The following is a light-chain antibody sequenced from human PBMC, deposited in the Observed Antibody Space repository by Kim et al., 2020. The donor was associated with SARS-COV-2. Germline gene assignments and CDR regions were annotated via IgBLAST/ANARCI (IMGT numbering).Light chain of an antibody. CDR1: QSVSSSC. Sequence: LSPGERATLSCRASQSVSSSCLAWYQQKPGQARRLLIYGASSRATGIPDRFSGSGSGTDFTLTISRLEPEDFAVYYCQQYGSSPYTFGQGTKLEI. CDR2: GAS. CDR3: QQYGSSPYT. V-gene: IGKV3-20*01. J-gene: IGKJ2*01.